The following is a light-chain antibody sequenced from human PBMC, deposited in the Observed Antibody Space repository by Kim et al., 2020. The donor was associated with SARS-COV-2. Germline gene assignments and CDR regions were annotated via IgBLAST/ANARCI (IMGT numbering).Light chain of an antibody. V-gene: IGLV1-47*01. CDR2: AND. CDR3: AAWDGSLRGWV. Sequence: QSVPTQAPSMSATPGERVTIFCSGSSANVGSNSVYWYQQLSGRAPKLLIYANDQRPSGVPDRFSASKSGASASLAISGLQSEDEATYHCAAWDGSLRGWVFGGGTKVTVL. J-gene: IGLJ3*02. CDR1: SANVGSNS.